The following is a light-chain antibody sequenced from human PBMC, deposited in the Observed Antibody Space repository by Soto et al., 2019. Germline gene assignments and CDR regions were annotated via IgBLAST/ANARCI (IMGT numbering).Light chain of an antibody. J-gene: IGKJ4*01. Sequence: VLTQSAGALWLSPGERATRSCRASQSVSNNYLAWYQQKPGQAPRLLIYAASTRATGIPARFSGSGSGTEFTLTISSLQSEDFAVYYCQQYHNWPPLTFGGGTKVDIK. CDR2: AAS. V-gene: IGKV3-15*01. CDR3: QQYHNWPPLT. CDR1: QSVSNN.